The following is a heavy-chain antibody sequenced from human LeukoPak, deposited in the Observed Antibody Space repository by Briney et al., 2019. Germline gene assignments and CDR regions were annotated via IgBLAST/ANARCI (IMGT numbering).Heavy chain of an antibody. D-gene: IGHD2-8*01. Sequence: PPETLSLTCTVSGGSISSYYWSWIRQPPGKGLEWIGYIYYSGSTNYNPSLKSRVTISVDTSKNQFSLKLSSVTAADTAVYYCASDRRYCTNGVCYRYFDYWGQGTLVTVSS. CDR3: ASDRRYCTNGVCYRYFDY. CDR2: IYYSGST. V-gene: IGHV4-59*01. J-gene: IGHJ4*02. CDR1: GGSISSYY.